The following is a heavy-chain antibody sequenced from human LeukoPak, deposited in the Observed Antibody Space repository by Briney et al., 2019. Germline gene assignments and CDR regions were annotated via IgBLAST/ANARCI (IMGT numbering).Heavy chain of an antibody. D-gene: IGHD6-13*01. V-gene: IGHV1-18*01. CDR2: ISAYNGNT. CDR3: ARGIAAASWFDP. Sequence: ASVKVSCKASGYSFTSYGISWVRQAPGQGLEWMGWISAYNGNTDYAQKLQGRVTMTTDTSTSTAYMELRSLRSDDTAVYYCARGIAAASWFDPWGQGTLVTVSS. CDR1: GYSFTSYG. J-gene: IGHJ5*02.